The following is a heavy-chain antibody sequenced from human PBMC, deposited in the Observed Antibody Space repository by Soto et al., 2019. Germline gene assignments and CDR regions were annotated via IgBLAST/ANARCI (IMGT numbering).Heavy chain of an antibody. D-gene: IGHD3-10*01. J-gene: IGHJ5*02. Sequence: QVQLQESGPGLVKPSETLFLTCSVSGRSINNYYWSWIRQPPGQGLEWIGYIYSNGNTNYNPSLESRVNISVDTSKNQFSLPLSSITAADTAVYYCAGYGSGNLIDLWGQGTLVTVS. CDR2: IYSNGNT. V-gene: IGHV4-59*08. CDR1: GRSINNYY. CDR3: AGYGSGNLIDL.